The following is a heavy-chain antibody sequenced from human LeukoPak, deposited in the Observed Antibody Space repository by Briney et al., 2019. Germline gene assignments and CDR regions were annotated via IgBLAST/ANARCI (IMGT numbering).Heavy chain of an antibody. V-gene: IGHV4-31*03. CDR1: GGSISSGGYY. Sequence: SETLSLTCTVSGGSISSGGYYWSWIRQHPGKGLEWIGYIYYSGSTYYNPSLKSRVTISVDTSKNQFSLKLSSVTAADTAVYYCARAGWLQFRYNWFDPWGQGTPVTVSS. CDR3: ARAGWLQFRYNWFDP. CDR2: IYYSGST. D-gene: IGHD5-24*01. J-gene: IGHJ5*02.